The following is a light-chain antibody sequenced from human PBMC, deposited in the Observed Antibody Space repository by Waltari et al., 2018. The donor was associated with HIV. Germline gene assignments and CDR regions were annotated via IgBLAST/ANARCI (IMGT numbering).Light chain of an antibody. CDR3: ESADSSLWV. V-gene: IGLV3-25*03. CDR1: ALPKQF. CDR2: KDS. J-gene: IGLJ3*02. Sequence: SYELTQPPSVSVPPGQTARITCSGDALPKQFAYWYQQKAGQAPWLVIDKDSERPSGLPERFSGSSSGTTVTLTISGVQAEDEADYYCESADSSLWVFGGGTRLTVL.